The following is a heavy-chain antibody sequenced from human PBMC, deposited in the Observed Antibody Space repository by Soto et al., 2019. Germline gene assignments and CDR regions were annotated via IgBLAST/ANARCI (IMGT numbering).Heavy chain of an antibody. CDR1: GYTLTELS. CDR3: ATDGGMVRGVIIPLYYYGMDV. V-gene: IGHV1-24*01. J-gene: IGHJ6*02. Sequence: GASVKVSCKVSGYTLTELSMHWVRQAPGKGLEWMGGFDPEDGETIYAQKFQGRVTMTEDTSTDTAYMELSSLRSEDTAVYYCATDGGMVRGVIIPLYYYGMDVWGQGTTVTVSS. CDR2: FDPEDGET. D-gene: IGHD3-10*01.